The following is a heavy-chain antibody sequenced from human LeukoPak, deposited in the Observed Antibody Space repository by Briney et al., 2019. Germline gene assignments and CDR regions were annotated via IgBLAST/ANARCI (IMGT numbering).Heavy chain of an antibody. CDR2: IYSGGST. Sequence: GGSLRLSCAASGFTVSSNYMSWVRQAPGKGLEWVSAIYSGGSTYYADSVKGRFTISRDNSKNTLYLQMNSLRAEDTAVYYCAKDKVTMVRGVLDDYWGQGTLVTVSS. CDR1: GFTVSSNY. D-gene: IGHD3-10*01. V-gene: IGHV3-53*01. CDR3: AKDKVTMVRGVLDDY. J-gene: IGHJ4*02.